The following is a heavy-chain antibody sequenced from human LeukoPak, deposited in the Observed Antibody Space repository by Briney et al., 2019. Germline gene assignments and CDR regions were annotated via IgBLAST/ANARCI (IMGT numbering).Heavy chain of an antibody. CDR1: GYTFTGYH. V-gene: IGHV1-2*02. D-gene: IGHD6-19*01. Sequence: GASVKVSCKASGYTFTGYHMHWVRQAPGQGLEWMGWINPNSGGTNYAQKLQGRVTMTTDTSTSTAYMELRSLRSDDTAVYYCARDGYSSGWKTIDNFDYWGQGTLVTVSS. J-gene: IGHJ4*02. CDR2: INPNSGGT. CDR3: ARDGYSSGWKTIDNFDY.